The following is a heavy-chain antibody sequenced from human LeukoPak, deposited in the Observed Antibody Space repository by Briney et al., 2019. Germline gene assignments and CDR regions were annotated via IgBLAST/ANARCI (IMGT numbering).Heavy chain of an antibody. CDR1: GYTCTSYD. CDR3: ARGYSGSYWRAEGFDY. D-gene: IGHD1-26*01. Sequence: ASVKVSCKASGYTCTSYDINWVRQATGQGLEWMGWMNPNSGNTGYAQKFQGRVTITRNTSISTAYMELSRLRSDDTAVYYCARGYSGSYWRAEGFDYWGQGTLVTVSS. CDR2: MNPNSGNT. J-gene: IGHJ4*02. V-gene: IGHV1-8*03.